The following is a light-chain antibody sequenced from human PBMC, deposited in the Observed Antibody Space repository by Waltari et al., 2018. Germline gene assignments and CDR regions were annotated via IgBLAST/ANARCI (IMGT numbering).Light chain of an antibody. CDR3: QQYDNWLGT. Sequence: EIVMTQSPATLSVFPGERATLPCRASQSMRSNLDWYQHKPGQAPRLVIYGASTRATGIPARFSGSGSGTEYTLTISNLQSEDFAVYFCQQYDNWLGTFGQGTKVEIK. V-gene: IGKV3-15*01. CDR1: QSMRSN. CDR2: GAS. J-gene: IGKJ1*01.